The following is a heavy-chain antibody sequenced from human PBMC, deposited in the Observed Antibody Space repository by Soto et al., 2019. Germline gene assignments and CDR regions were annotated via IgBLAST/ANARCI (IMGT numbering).Heavy chain of an antibody. CDR1: GGSISSGGYY. Sequence: SETLSLTCTVSGGSISSGGYYWSWIRQHPGKGLEWIGYIYYSGSTYYNPSLKSRVTISVDTSKNQFSLKLSSVTAADTAVYYCARARTSMVRGVITGDYGMDVWGQGTTVTVSS. CDR3: ARARTSMVRGVITGDYGMDV. V-gene: IGHV4-31*03. J-gene: IGHJ6*02. CDR2: IYYSGST. D-gene: IGHD3-10*01.